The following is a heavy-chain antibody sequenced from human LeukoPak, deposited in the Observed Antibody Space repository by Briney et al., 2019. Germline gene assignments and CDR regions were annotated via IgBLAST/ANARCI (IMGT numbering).Heavy chain of an antibody. CDR3: ATSIAAAGTPLDY. CDR1: GGTFSSYT. Sequence: VASVKVSCKASGGTFSSYTISWVRQAPGQGLEWMGRIIPILGIANYAQKFQGRVTITADKSTSTAYMELSSLRSEDTAVYYCATSIAAAGTPLDYWGQGTLVTVSP. D-gene: IGHD6-13*01. V-gene: IGHV1-69*02. J-gene: IGHJ4*02. CDR2: IIPILGIA.